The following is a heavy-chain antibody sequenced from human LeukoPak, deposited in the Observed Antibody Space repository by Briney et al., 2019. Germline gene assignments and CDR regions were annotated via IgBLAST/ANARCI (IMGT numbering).Heavy chain of an antibody. D-gene: IGHD2-2*01. V-gene: IGHV4-30-2*01. CDR1: GGSISSGLYS. J-gene: IGHJ5*02. CDR2: IYHTGST. CDR3: ARLQYCSGTSCYWFDP. Sequence: PSETLSLTCDVSGGSISSGLYSWSWIRQPLGKGLEWIGYIYHTGSTYYNPPLKSRVTISVDTSKNQFSLRPSSVTAADTAVYYCARLQYCSGTSCYWFDPWGQGTLVTVSS.